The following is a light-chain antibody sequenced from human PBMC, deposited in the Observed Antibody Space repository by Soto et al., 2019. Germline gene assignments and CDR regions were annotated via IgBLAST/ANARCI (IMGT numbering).Light chain of an antibody. Sequence: QSALTQPASVSGSPGQSITISCTGTSSDVGGYNYVSWYQQHPGKAPKLMIYDVSNRPSGVSNRVAGSKSGNTAPLTISGLLPEDESDYYCSSHTTGSTGVFVGGTPLTVL. CDR2: DVS. V-gene: IGLV2-14*01. J-gene: IGLJ3*02. CDR1: SSDVGGYNY. CDR3: SSHTTGSTGV.